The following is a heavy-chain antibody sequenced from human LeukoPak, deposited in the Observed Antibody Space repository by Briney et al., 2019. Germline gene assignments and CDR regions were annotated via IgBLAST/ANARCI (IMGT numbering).Heavy chain of an antibody. CDR3: ARGYYGTSSLNFDY. CDR1: GFTFSTYS. J-gene: IGHJ4*02. D-gene: IGHD3-22*01. CDR2: ISSSSSYI. Sequence: PGGSLRPSCAASGFTFSTYSMNWVRQAPGKGLEWVSSISSSSSYIYYADSVKGRFTISRDNAMNSLYLQMNSLRAEDTAVYYCARGYYGTSSLNFDYWGQGTLVTVSS. V-gene: IGHV3-21*01.